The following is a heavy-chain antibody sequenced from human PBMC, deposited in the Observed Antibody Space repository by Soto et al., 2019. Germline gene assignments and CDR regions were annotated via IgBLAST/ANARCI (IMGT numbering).Heavy chain of an antibody. CDR2: IYHSGST. CDR1: GGSISSGGYY. D-gene: IGHD1-26*01. Sequence: SETLSLTCTVSGGSISSGGYYWSWIRQHAGKGLEWIGYIYHSGSTYYNPSLKSRVTILVDTSKNQFSLKLSSVTAADTAVYYCARGGSAGTPTEFDYWGQGTLVTVSS. CDR3: ARGGSAGTPTEFDY. J-gene: IGHJ4*02. V-gene: IGHV4-31*03.